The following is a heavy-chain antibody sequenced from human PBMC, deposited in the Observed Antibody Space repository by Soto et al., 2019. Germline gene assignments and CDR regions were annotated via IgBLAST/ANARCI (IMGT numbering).Heavy chain of an antibody. Sequence: GSLRLSCAASGFTFSSYWMHWVRQAPGKGLVWVSRINSDGSSTSYADSVKGRFTISRDNAKNTLYLQMNSLRAEDTAVYYCARGEYSSSSDYYYYGMDVWGQGTTVTVSS. V-gene: IGHV3-74*01. D-gene: IGHD6-6*01. CDR2: INSDGSST. J-gene: IGHJ6*02. CDR1: GFTFSSYW. CDR3: ARGEYSSSSDYYYYGMDV.